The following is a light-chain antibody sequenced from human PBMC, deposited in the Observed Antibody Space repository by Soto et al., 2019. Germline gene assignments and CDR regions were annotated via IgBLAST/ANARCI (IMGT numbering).Light chain of an antibody. V-gene: IGLV1-40*01. CDR1: SSNIGAGYD. J-gene: IGLJ3*02. CDR3: QSYDSSLSGWV. Sequence: QSVLTQPPSVSGAPGQRVTISCTGNSSNIGAGYDVHWYQQLPGIAPKLLIYGNSNRPSGVPDRFSGSKSGTSASLAITGLQAKDEADYYCQSYDSSLSGWVFGGGTKLTVL. CDR2: GNS.